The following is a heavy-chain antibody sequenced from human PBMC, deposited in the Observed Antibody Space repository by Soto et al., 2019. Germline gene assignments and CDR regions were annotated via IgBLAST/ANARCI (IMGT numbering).Heavy chain of an antibody. V-gene: IGHV1-69*01. D-gene: IGHD3-22*01. Sequence: QVQLVQSGAEMQQPGASVRVSCMASGGTFSKYAFSWVRQAPGQGLEWLGGTIPMFGTPNYAQKFQGRVAISADESTATVYMELSSLRSEDTADYFCARPLRDRNYYYGMAVWGQGTTVTVSS. CDR2: TIPMFGTP. CDR3: ARPLRDRNYYYGMAV. J-gene: IGHJ6*02. CDR1: GGTFSKYA.